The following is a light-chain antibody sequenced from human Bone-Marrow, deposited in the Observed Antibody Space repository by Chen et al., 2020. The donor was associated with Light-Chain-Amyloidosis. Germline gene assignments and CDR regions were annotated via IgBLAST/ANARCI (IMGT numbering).Light chain of an antibody. CDR3: QQYGSSPLT. CDR2: GAS. Sequence: EIVLTQSPGTLFSSPGDSATLSCRASQSISSTTLAWFQQKPGQAPRLLIYGASSRATGIPDMFSGSGSGTDFTLTISRLEPEDFAVYFCQQYGSSPLTFGGGTKVDIK. J-gene: IGKJ4*01. V-gene: IGKV3-20*01. CDR1: QSISSTT.